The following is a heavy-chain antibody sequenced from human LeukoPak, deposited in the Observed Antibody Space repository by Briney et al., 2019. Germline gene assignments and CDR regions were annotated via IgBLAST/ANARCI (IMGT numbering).Heavy chain of an antibody. CDR1: GGTFSSYA. J-gene: IGHJ4*02. CDR2: IIPIFGTA. V-gene: IGHV1-69*13. CDR3: ASGPTPIGYFDY. Sequence: SVKVSCKASGGTFSSYAISWVRQAPGQGLEWMGGIIPIFGTANYAQKFQGRVTITADESTSTAYMELSSLRSEDTAVYYCASGPTPIGYFDYWGQGTLVTVSS. D-gene: IGHD2/OR15-2a*01.